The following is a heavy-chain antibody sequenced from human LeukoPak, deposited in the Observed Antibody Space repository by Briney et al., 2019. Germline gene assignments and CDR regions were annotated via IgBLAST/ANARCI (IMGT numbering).Heavy chain of an antibody. Sequence: GGSLRLSCAASGLTFSSYSMNWVRQAPGKGLEWVSSISSSSSYIYYADSVKGRFTISRDNAKNSLYLQMNSLRAEDTAVYYCARDGGSITMIRFDPWGQGTLVTVSS. CDR1: GLTFSSYS. V-gene: IGHV3-21*01. CDR3: ARDGGSITMIRFDP. J-gene: IGHJ5*02. CDR2: ISSSSSYI. D-gene: IGHD3-22*01.